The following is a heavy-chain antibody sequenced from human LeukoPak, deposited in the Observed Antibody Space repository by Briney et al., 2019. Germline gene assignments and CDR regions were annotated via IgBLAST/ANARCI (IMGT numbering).Heavy chain of an antibody. V-gene: IGHV4-59*01. Sequence: SETLSLTCTVSGGSISSYYWSWIRQPPGKGLEWIGYIYYCGSTNYNPSLKSRVTISVDTSKNQFSLKLSSVTAADTAVYYCARDFSPRTKYYYMDVWGKGTTVTVSS. J-gene: IGHJ6*03. CDR2: IYYCGST. D-gene: IGHD2-8*01. CDR3: ARDFSPRTKYYYMDV. CDR1: GGSISSYY.